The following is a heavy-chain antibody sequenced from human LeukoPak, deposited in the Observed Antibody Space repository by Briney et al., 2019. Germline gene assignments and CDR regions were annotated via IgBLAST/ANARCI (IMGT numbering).Heavy chain of an antibody. CDR1: GFTFSSYA. Sequence: PGGSLRLSCAASGFTFSSYAMHWVRQAPGKGLEGVAVISYYGSNKYYEDSVKGRFTISRDNCKNTLYLQMNSLRAEDTAVYYCARVGYSSSWIPYYYYYMDVWGKGTTVTVSS. J-gene: IGHJ6*03. CDR2: ISYYGSNK. V-gene: IGHV3-30*04. D-gene: IGHD6-13*01. CDR3: ARVGYSSSWIPYYYYYMDV.